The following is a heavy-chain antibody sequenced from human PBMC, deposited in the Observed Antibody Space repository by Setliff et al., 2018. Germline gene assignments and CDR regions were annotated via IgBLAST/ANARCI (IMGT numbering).Heavy chain of an antibody. J-gene: IGHJ3*01. D-gene: IGHD1-1*01. CDR3: RQAVVGRDVFDV. CDR1: GGSISSMSYY. Sequence: PSETLSLTCTVSGGSISSMSYYWGWIRQPPGKGLEWIGEVNRYGSGDYNPSLESRVTISVDTSKKEFSLTLTSVTAADTALYYCRQAVVGRDVFDVWGQGTMVTVSS. V-gene: IGHV4-39*07. CDR2: VNRYGSG.